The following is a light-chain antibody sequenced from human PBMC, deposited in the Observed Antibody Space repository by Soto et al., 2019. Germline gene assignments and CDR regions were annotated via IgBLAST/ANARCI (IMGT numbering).Light chain of an antibody. J-gene: IGKJ1*01. CDR2: AAS. V-gene: IGKV1-12*01. CDR3: QQGSSFPWT. Sequence: DIQMTQSPSSVSASVGDRVTITCRASQDIDSWLAWYQQTPGKAPKLLIYAASSLQSGVPSRFSDSGSGTDFTFTISSLQPEDFATYYCQQGSSFPWTFGQGTKVEIK. CDR1: QDIDSW.